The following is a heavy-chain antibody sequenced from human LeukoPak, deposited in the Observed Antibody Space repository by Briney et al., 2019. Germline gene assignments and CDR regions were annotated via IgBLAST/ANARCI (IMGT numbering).Heavy chain of an antibody. Sequence: PSETLSLTCTVSSGSVSTSSYYWGWIRQPPGKGLEWIGSVYYSGSTYYNPSLKSRVTISVDTSKNQFSLKLSSVTAADTAVYYCARGFTYYDILTPYRAYNWFDPWGQGTLVTVSS. CDR1: SGSVSTSSYY. CDR3: ARGFTYYDILTPYRAYNWFDP. V-gene: IGHV4-39*01. J-gene: IGHJ5*02. CDR2: VYYSGST. D-gene: IGHD3-9*01.